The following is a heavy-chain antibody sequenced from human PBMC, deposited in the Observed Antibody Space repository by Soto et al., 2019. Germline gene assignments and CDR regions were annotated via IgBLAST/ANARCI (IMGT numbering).Heavy chain of an antibody. Sequence: QVQLQESGPGLVKPSETLSLTCTVSGGSLSRYYWSWIRQPPGKGLEWLGYFSYSGSTNYNPSLKSRVTISVDTSKNQFSLKLRSVTAADTAVYYCARDLAYCGGDCYSQGLDYWGQGTLVTVSS. CDR1: GGSLSRYY. CDR2: FSYSGST. V-gene: IGHV4-59*01. D-gene: IGHD2-21*02. CDR3: ARDLAYCGGDCYSQGLDY. J-gene: IGHJ4*02.